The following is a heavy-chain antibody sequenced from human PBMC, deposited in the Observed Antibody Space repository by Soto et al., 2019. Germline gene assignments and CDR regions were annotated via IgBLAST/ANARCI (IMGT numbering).Heavy chain of an antibody. V-gene: IGHV6-1*01. Sequence: PSQTLSLTCAISGDSVSSNSAAWNWIRQSPSRGLEWLGRTYYRSKWYNDYAVSVKSRITINPDTSKNQFSLQLNSVTPEDTAVYYCARSAVAGTGVGYYMDVWGKGTTVTVSS. CDR3: ARSAVAGTGVGYYMDV. CDR2: TYYRSKWYN. CDR1: GDSVSSNSAA. D-gene: IGHD6-19*01. J-gene: IGHJ6*03.